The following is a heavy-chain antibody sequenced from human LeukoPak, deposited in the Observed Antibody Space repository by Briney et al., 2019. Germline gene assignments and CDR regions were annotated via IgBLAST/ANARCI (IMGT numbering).Heavy chain of an antibody. Sequence: GGSLRLSCAASGLTFSDHYMEWVRQAPGKGLEWIGRTRNKPNSYTTEYAASAKGRFTISRDDSRNSLYLQMNSLKTEDTAVYYCATHAGMAAAGRVFDYWGRGTLVTVSS. D-gene: IGHD6-13*01. J-gene: IGHJ4*02. CDR2: TRNKPNSYTT. V-gene: IGHV3-72*01. CDR1: GLTFSDHY. CDR3: ATHAGMAAAGRVFDY.